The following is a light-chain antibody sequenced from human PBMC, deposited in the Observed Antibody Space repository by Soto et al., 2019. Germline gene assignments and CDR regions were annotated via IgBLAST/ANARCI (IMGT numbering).Light chain of an antibody. CDR3: QSYDSSLRTV. J-gene: IGLJ1*01. CDR1: SSTFGAGFD. CDR2: DNN. V-gene: IGLV1-40*01. Sequence: QSVLTQPPSVSGAPGQRVAISCTGSSSTFGAGFDVHWYQQLPGTAPKLLIYDNNNRPSGVPDRFSGSKSGTSASLAITGLQAEDEADYFCQSYDSSLRTVFGTGTKLTVL.